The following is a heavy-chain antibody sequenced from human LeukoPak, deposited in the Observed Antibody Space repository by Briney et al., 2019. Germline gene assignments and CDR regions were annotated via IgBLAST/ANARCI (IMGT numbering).Heavy chain of an antibody. Sequence: GGSLRLSCAASGITFTNAWLTWVRQAPGKGLEWVGRVKTKGDGGAADYAAPVKGRFTISRDDSTKTLYLQMNSLRAEDTAVYYCAKENWGSYRYTMDYWGQGTLVTVSS. V-gene: IGHV3-15*01. CDR1: GITFTNAW. D-gene: IGHD3-16*02. J-gene: IGHJ4*02. CDR3: AKENWGSYRYTMDY. CDR2: VKTKGDGGAA.